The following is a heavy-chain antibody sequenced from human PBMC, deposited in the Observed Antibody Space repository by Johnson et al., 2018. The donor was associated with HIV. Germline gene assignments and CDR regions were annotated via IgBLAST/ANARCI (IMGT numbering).Heavy chain of an antibody. Sequence: QVQLVASGGGVFQPGGSLRLSCAGSVFTFRSYGMHWVRQAPGKGLEWVAVIWYDGTNEYSADSVKGRFTISRDNSKNTLYLQMNSLRVEDTAVYYCAREESSSSRDGFDIWGQGTMVTVSS. D-gene: IGHD6-6*01. CDR1: VFTFRSYG. J-gene: IGHJ3*02. CDR2: IWYDGTNE. V-gene: IGHV3-33*01. CDR3: AREESSSSRDGFDI.